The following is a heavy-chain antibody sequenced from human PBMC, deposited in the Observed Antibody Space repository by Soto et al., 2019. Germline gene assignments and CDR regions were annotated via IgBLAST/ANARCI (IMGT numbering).Heavy chain of an antibody. V-gene: IGHV4-59*01. Sequence: PSETLSLTCTVSGGSISSYYWSWIRQPPGKGLEWIGYIYYSGSTNYNPSLKSRVTISVDTSKNQFSLKLSSVTAADTAVYYCARTYYYGSGSLYYFDYWGQGTQVTVSS. CDR2: IYYSGST. CDR1: GGSISSYY. CDR3: ARTYYYGSGSLYYFDY. J-gene: IGHJ4*02. D-gene: IGHD3-10*01.